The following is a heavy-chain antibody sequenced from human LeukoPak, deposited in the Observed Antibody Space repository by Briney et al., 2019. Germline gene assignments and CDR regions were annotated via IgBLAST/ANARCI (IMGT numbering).Heavy chain of an antibody. D-gene: IGHD2-15*01. CDR3: ARNVGSGFDY. CDR1: GYTFTSYY. J-gene: IGHJ4*02. CDR2: INPSGGST. V-gene: IGHV1-46*01. Sequence: GASVKVSCKASGYTFTSYYMHWVRQAPGQGLEWMGIINPSGGSTSYAQKFQGRLTMTRDMSTSTVYMELSSLRSEDTAVYYCARNVGSGFDYWGQGTLVTVSS.